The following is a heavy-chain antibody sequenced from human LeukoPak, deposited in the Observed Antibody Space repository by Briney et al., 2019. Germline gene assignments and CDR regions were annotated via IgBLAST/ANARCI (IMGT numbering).Heavy chain of an antibody. CDR2: INHSGST. V-gene: IGHV4-34*01. J-gene: IGHJ6*02. CDR1: GGSFSGYY. Sequence: PSETLSLTCAVYGGSFSGYYWSWIRQPPGKGLEWIGEINHSGSTNYNPSLKSRVTISVDTSKNQFSLKLSSVTAADTAVYYCARGVYDFWSGYYPIYYYYYGMDVWGQGTTVTVSS. D-gene: IGHD3-3*01. CDR3: ARGVYDFWSGYYPIYYYYYGMDV.